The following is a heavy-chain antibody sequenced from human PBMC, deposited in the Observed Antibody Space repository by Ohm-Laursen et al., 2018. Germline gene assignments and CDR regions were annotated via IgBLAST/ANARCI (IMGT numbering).Heavy chain of an antibody. CDR2: ISYDGSNK. Sequence: SLRLSCAASGFTFSSYGMHWVRQAPGKGLEWVAVISYDGSNKYYADSVKGRFTISRDNSKNTLYLQMNSLRAEDTAVYYCAKTPAAITAFFDYWGQGTLVTVSS. J-gene: IGHJ4*02. D-gene: IGHD2-2*01. CDR1: GFTFSSYG. V-gene: IGHV3-30*18. CDR3: AKTPAAITAFFDY.